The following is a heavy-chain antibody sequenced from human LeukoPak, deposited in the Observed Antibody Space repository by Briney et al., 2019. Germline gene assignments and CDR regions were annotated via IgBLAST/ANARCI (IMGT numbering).Heavy chain of an antibody. Sequence: SQTLSLTCTVSGGSFSSGGYYWSWIRQHPGKGLEWIGYIFYSGTTYYNPSLKSRVIIPVDASKNQFSLRLSSVTAADTAVYYCARDLGGLGKIDQWGQGTLVTVSS. J-gene: IGHJ4*02. CDR3: ARDLGGLGKIDQ. V-gene: IGHV4-31*03. CDR1: GGSFSSGGYY. D-gene: IGHD7-27*01. CDR2: IFYSGTT.